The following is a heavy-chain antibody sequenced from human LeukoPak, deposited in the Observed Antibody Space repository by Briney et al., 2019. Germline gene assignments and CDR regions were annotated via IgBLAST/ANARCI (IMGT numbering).Heavy chain of an antibody. Sequence: SGGSLRLSCAASGFTFSRHSMNWVRQAPGKGLEWVASINQDETRKYYVDSVEGRFTISRDNAKNSVYLQLNSLRAEDTALYYCARDKDWASDYWGQGTLVTVSS. CDR3: ARDKDWASDY. V-gene: IGHV3-7*04. D-gene: IGHD3/OR15-3a*01. J-gene: IGHJ4*02. CDR1: GFTFSRHS. CDR2: INQDETRK.